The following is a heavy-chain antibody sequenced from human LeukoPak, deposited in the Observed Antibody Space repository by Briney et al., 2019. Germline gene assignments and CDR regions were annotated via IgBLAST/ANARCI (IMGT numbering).Heavy chain of an antibody. CDR3: ASGNGWSRFDY. V-gene: IGHV3-66*01. J-gene: IGHJ4*02. D-gene: IGHD6-19*01. CDR2: IYSGGST. Sequence: GGSLRLSCAASGFTVSSNYMSWVRQAPGKGLEWVSVIYSGGSTYYADSVEGRFTISRDNSKNTLYLQMNSLRAEDTAVYYCASGNGWSRFDYWGQGTLVTVSS. CDR1: GFTVSSNY.